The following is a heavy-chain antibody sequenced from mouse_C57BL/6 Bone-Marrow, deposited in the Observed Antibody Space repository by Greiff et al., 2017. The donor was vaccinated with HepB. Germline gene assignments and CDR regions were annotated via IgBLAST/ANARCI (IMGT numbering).Heavy chain of an antibody. Sequence: EVQLQQSGPGLVKPSQSLSLTCSVTGYSITSGYYWNWIRQFPGNKLEWMGYISYDGSNNYNPSLKNRISITRDTSKNQFFLKLNSVTTEDTATYYCASSNSYDDWGQGTTLTVSS. V-gene: IGHV3-6*01. J-gene: IGHJ2*01. D-gene: IGHD2-5*01. CDR2: ISYDGSN. CDR1: GYSITSGYY. CDR3: ASSNSYDD.